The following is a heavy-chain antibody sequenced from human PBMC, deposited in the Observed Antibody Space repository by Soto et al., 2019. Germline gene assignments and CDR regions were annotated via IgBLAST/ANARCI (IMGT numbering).Heavy chain of an antibody. J-gene: IGHJ4*02. CDR3: EKGNCDQLRPFSCFDY. CDR1: GFPFDDSA. CDR2: ISWNSGRI. V-gene: IGHV3-9*01. Sequence: PGGSLRLSCAASGFPFDDSAMHWVRQAPGKGLEWVSGISWNSGRIGYADSVKGRFTISRDNAKTSLYLQMNSLRAEDTALYYREKGNCDQLRPFSCFDYCGQGTLVPVS. D-gene: IGHD2-2*01.